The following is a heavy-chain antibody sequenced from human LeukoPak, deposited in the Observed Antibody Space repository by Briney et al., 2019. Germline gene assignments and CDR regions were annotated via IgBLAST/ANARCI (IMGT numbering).Heavy chain of an antibody. J-gene: IGHJ4*02. CDR2: ISGSGGST. CDR3: AKGRTAYSSGWYLFDY. V-gene: IGHV3-23*01. CDR1: GFTFSSYA. Sequence: PGGSLRLSCAASGFTFSSYAMTWVRQAPGKGLEWVSAISGSGGSTYYADSVKGRFTISRDNSKNTLYLQMNSLRAEDTAVYFCAKGRTAYSSGWYLFDYWGQGTLVTVSS. D-gene: IGHD6-19*01.